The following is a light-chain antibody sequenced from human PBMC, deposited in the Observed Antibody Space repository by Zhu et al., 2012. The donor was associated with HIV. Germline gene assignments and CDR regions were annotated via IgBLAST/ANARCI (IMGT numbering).Light chain of an antibody. CDR2: GAS. J-gene: IGKJ2*01. CDR3: QQYNNWPLLT. CDR1: QSITSN. V-gene: IGKV3-15*01. Sequence: IVLTQSPATLSVSPGERATLPCRASQSITSNLAWYQQKPGQSPRLLIHGASTRATGIPARFSGSGSGTEFTLTISSLQSEDFAFYYCQQYNNWPLLTFGQGTKLDIK.